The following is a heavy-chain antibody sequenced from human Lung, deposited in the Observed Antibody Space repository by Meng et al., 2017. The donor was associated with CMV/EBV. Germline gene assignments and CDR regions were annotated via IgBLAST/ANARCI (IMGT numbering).Heavy chain of an antibody. CDR2: ITSRSSNT. D-gene: IGHD1-26*01. V-gene: IGHV3-21*01. CDR3: ARDQIRGVVGARPRGPGDL. J-gene: IGHJ4*02. Sequence: ESLKISCVASGFTFSGYSMNWVRQTPGKGLEWVSSITSRSSNTYYSDSVKGRFTISRDNAKNSLYLQMNSLRDEDTAVYYCARDQIRGVVGARPRGPGDLWGQGTLVTVSS. CDR1: GFTFSGYS.